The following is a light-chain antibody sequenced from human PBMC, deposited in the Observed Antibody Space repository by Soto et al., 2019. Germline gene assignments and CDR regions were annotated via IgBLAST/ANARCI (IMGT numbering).Light chain of an antibody. CDR2: ATS. Sequence: ETLLTQSPATLSVSPGETATLSCRASQSVSNSLAWYRQRPGQPPSLLIYATSTRATGVPARFTGSGSGTEIPLTISSLQSEDFAVYYCHQSYDWPPWTFGQGTKVDIK. V-gene: IGKV3-15*01. J-gene: IGKJ1*01. CDR1: QSVSNS. CDR3: HQSYDWPPWT.